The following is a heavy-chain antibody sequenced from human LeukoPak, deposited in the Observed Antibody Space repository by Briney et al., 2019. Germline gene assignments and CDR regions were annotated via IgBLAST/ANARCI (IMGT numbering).Heavy chain of an antibody. CDR1: GFTFSGFA. V-gene: IGHV3-23*01. CDR3: AKEGANSGYDLFLDY. Sequence: PGGSLRLSCAASGFTFSGFAMSWVRRTPGKGLEWVPGISGSGDNTLYAASVKGRFTISRDNSKNTLYLQMNSLRAEDTAVYYCAKEGANSGYDLFLDYWGQGTLVTVSS. CDR2: ISGSGDNT. J-gene: IGHJ4*02. D-gene: IGHD5-12*01.